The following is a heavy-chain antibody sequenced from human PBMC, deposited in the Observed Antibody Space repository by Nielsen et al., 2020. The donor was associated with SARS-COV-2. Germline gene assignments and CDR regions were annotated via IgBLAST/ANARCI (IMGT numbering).Heavy chain of an antibody. CDR3: ARPANDFWSGYYAGSYYYYGMDV. CDR2: INWNGGST. J-gene: IGHJ6*02. D-gene: IGHD3-3*01. V-gene: IGHV3-20*03. Sequence: VRQAPGKGLEWVSGINWNGGSTGYADSVKGRFTISRDNAKNSLYLQMNSLRAEDTAVYYCARPANDFWSGYYAGSYYYYGMDVWGQGTTVTVSS.